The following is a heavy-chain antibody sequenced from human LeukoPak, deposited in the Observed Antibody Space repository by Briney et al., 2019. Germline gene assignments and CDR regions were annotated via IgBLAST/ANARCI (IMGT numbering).Heavy chain of an antibody. Sequence: PGGPLRLSCAASGYTFSDYYMSWIRQAPGKGLERISFISSSGNTIYYADSVKGRFTISRDNARNSLYLQINSLRAEDTAVYYCARERAIASLRPYYFDYWGQGTLVTVSS. D-gene: IGHD6-6*01. J-gene: IGHJ4*02. CDR1: GYTFSDYY. CDR3: ARERAIASLRPYYFDY. CDR2: ISSSGNTI. V-gene: IGHV3-11*01.